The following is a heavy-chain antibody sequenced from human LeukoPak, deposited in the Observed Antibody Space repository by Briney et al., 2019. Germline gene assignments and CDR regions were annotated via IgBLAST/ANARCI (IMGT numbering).Heavy chain of an antibody. Sequence: SETLSLTCAVSGYSISSGYYWGWIRQPPGKGLEWIGSIYHSGSTYYNPSLKRRVTISVDTSKNQFSLKLSSVTAADTAVYYCARDISGGVSGDYGWGQGTLVTVSS. CDR3: ARDISGGVSGDYG. CDR2: IYHSGST. J-gene: IGHJ1*01. CDR1: GYSISSGYY. V-gene: IGHV4-38-2*02. D-gene: IGHD4-17*01.